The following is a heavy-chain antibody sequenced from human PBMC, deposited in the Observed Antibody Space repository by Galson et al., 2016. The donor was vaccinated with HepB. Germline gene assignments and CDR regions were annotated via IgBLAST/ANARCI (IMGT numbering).Heavy chain of an antibody. V-gene: IGHV3-53*01. CDR3: SRAPTRFLARGSYSHYYGMDV. Sequence: SLRLSCAASGFDVSSNYMSWVRQAPGKGLEWVSVMYTGGSTYYAGSVKGRFTISRDSSKNTVHLQMNRLRAEDTAVYYCSRAPTRFLARGSYSHYYGMDVWGQGTTVTVSS. J-gene: IGHJ6*02. CDR1: GFDVSSNY. CDR2: MYTGGST. D-gene: IGHD3-3*01.